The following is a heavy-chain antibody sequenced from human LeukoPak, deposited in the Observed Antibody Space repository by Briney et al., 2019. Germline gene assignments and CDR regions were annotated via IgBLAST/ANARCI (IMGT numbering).Heavy chain of an antibody. J-gene: IGHJ4*02. V-gene: IGHV1-69*05. Sequence: GASVKVSCKASGGTFSSYAISWVRQAPGQGLEWMGRIIPIFGTANYAQKFQGRVTITTVESTSTAYMELSSLRSEDTAVYYCAREPKWELPPDYWGQGTLVTVSS. D-gene: IGHD1-26*01. CDR2: IIPIFGTA. CDR1: GGTFSSYA. CDR3: AREPKWELPPDY.